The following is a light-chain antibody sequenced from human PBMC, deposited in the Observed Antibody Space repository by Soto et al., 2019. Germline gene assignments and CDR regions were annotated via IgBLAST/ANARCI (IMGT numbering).Light chain of an antibody. CDR3: QQYNSYLLT. Sequence: DIQMTQSPSTLSGSVGDRVTITCRASQTISSWLAWYQKKPGKAPKLLIYKASTLKSGVPSRFSGSGSGTEFTLTISSLQPDDFATYYCQQYNSYLLTFGPGTKVDIK. J-gene: IGKJ3*01. CDR2: KAS. CDR1: QTISSW. V-gene: IGKV1-5*03.